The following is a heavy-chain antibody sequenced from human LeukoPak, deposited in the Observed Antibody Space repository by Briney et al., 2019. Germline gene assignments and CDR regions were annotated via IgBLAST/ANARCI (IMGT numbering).Heavy chain of an antibody. CDR1: GFTLYVYA. Sequence: GGSLTLSCAPSGFTLYVYAMHWVRHAPGRAVEWVSTISWNSHYIRHADSVKGRFTISRDNSKDTLYLEMNRLRGEDTAVYYCAKGGRYYYDSSGYALYYYYYYYRDVWGKGTTVTISS. J-gene: IGHJ6*03. CDR3: AKGGRYYYDSSGYALYYYYYYYRDV. D-gene: IGHD3-22*01. V-gene: IGHV3-9*01. CDR2: ISWNSHYI.